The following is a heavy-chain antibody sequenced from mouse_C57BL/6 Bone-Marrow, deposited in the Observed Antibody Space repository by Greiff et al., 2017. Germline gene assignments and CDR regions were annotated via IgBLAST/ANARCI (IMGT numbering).Heavy chain of an antibody. V-gene: IGHV1-50*01. CDR2: IDPSDSYT. J-gene: IGHJ4*01. CDR1: GYTFTSYW. Sequence: QVQLQQPGAELVKPGASVKLSCKASGYTFTSYWMQWVKQRPGQGLEWIGEIDPSDSYTNYNQKFKGKATLTVDTSSSTAYMQLSSLTSEDSAVYYCARGGGYYDYYAMDYWGQGTSVTVSS. D-gene: IGHD2-3*01. CDR3: ARGGGYYDYYAMDY.